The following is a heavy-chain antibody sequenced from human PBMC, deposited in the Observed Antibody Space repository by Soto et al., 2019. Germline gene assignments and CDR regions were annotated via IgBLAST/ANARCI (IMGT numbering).Heavy chain of an antibody. CDR2: ISYDGSNK. D-gene: IGHD2-2*02. CDR3: TKDIAVRKVVVPAAIGY. J-gene: IGHJ4*02. V-gene: IGHV3-30*18. CDR1: GFTFSSYG. Sequence: GGSLRLSCAASGFTFSSYGMHWVRQAPGKGLEWVAVISYDGSNKYYADSVKGRFTISRDNSKNTLYLQMNSLRAEDTAVYYCTKDIAVRKVVVPAAIGYWGQGTLVTVSS.